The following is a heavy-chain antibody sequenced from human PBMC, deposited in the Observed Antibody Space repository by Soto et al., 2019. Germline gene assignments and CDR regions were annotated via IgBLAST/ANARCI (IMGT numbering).Heavy chain of an antibody. J-gene: IGHJ4*02. CDR1: GDSISDYFY. D-gene: IGHD2-15*01. CDR3: AREVRGGFTGIFDQ. CDR2: IYTDGTT. Sequence: QVQLQGSGPGQVKPSETLSLTYTVSGDSISDYFYWSWIRQPAGQGLEWIGRIYTDGTTKYNPSLKSRVALSLDKSENQFSLRLSSVTAADTAVYYFAREVRGGFTGIFDQWGRGSRVTVSS. V-gene: IGHV4-4*07.